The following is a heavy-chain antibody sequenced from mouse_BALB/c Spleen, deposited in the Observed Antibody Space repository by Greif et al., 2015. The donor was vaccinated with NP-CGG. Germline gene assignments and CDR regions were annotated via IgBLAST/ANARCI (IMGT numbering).Heavy chain of an antibody. CDR3: ARRGDYDGFDY. Sequence: QVQLQQSGAELAKPGASVKMFCKASGYTFTSYWMHWVKQRPGQGLEWIGYINPSTGYTEYNQKFKDKATLTADKSSSTAYMQLSSLTSEDSAVYYCARRGDYDGFDYWGQGTTLTVSS. J-gene: IGHJ2*01. CDR2: INPSTGYT. CDR1: GYTFTSYW. V-gene: IGHV1-7*01. D-gene: IGHD2-4*01.